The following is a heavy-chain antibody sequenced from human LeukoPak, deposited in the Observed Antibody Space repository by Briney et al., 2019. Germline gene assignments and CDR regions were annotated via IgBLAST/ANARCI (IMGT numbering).Heavy chain of an antibody. CDR3: ARTNPGLRESY. D-gene: IGHD4-17*01. CDR1: GFTFSSYS. V-gene: IGHV3-21*01. Sequence: GGSLRLSCAASGFTFSSYSMNWVRQAPGKGLEWVSSISNSSSYIYYADSVKGRFTISRDNAKNSLYLQMNSLRAEDAAVYYCARTNPGLRESYWGQGTLVTVSS. CDR2: ISNSSSYI. J-gene: IGHJ4*02.